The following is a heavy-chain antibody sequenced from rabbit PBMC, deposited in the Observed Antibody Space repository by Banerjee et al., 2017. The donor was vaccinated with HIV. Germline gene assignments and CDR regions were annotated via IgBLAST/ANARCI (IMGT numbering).Heavy chain of an antibody. CDR2: IDPVFGSI. CDR1: GFDFSSYG. CDR3: VSYDDYGDRNL. V-gene: IGHV1S47*01. Sequence: QEQLVESGGGLVQPGGSLKLFCKASGFDFSSYGVSWVRQAPGKGLEWIGYIDPVFGSIHYASWVNGRFTISDHNAQNTLYLQLNSLTAADTATYFCVSYDDYGDRNLWGPGTLVTVS. D-gene: IGHD2-1*01. J-gene: IGHJ4*01.